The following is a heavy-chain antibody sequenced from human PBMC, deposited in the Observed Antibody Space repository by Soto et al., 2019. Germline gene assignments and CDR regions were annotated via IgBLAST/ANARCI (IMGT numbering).Heavy chain of an antibody. CDR1: GFTFSSYA. J-gene: IGHJ5*02. V-gene: IGHV3-23*01. CDR2: ISGSGGST. D-gene: IGHD2-2*01. CDR3: AKGSGPVGSSWFDP. Sequence: GGSLRLSCAASGFTFSSYAMSWVRQAPGKGLEWVSAISGSGGSTYYADSVKGRFTISRDNSKNTPYLQMNSLRAEDTAVYYCAKGSGPVGSSWFDPWGQGTLVTVSS.